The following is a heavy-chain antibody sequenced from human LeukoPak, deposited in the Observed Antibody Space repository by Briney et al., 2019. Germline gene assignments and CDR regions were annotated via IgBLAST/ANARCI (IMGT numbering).Heavy chain of an antibody. J-gene: IGHJ3*02. CDR2: INASGGSA. V-gene: IGHV1-46*01. Sequence: ASVKLSCKASGYIFTSYYMNWVRQAPGQGLEWMGIINASGGSASYAQTIHGRVTMTRYMSTSTVYMELSSLRSEVTAVSYCARAGSSLYYYDSSGPGAFDIWGQGTMVTVSS. D-gene: IGHD3-22*01. CDR3: ARAGSSLYYYDSSGPGAFDI. CDR1: GYIFTSYY.